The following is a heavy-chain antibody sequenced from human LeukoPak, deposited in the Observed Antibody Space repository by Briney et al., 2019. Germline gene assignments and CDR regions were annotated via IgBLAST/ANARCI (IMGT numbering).Heavy chain of an antibody. D-gene: IGHD6-13*01. Sequence: SETLSLTCTVSGGSISSYYWSWIRQPPGKGLEWIGSIYYSGSTYNNPSLKSRVTISVDTSKNQFSLKLSSVTAADTAVYYCARRAAAGSTYLDYWGQGTLVTVSS. V-gene: IGHV4-59*05. J-gene: IGHJ4*02. CDR1: GGSISSYY. CDR3: ARRAAAGSTYLDY. CDR2: IYYSGST.